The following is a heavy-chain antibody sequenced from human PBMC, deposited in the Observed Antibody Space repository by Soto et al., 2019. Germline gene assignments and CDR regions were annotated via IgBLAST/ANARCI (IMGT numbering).Heavy chain of an antibody. CDR3: ARDIASYAYGEGY. Sequence: ASETLSLTCTVSGGSINSYWWSWIRQPAGKGLEWIGRVYSSGTTDYNPSLNSRATMSVETSKNQFSLKLSSVTAADTAAYYCARDIASYAYGEGYWGQGIQVTVSS. CDR2: VYSSGTT. J-gene: IGHJ4*02. D-gene: IGHD2-21*01. CDR1: GGSINSYW. V-gene: IGHV4-4*07.